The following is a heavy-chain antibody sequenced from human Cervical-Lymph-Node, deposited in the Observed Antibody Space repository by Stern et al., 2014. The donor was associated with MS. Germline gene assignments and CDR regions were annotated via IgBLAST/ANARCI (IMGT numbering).Heavy chain of an antibody. CDR2: INTITGNP. J-gene: IGHJ2*01. CDR3: ARDQHQDSRGYSLKDYWYFDL. V-gene: IGHV7-4-1*02. Sequence: VQLVESGSELRKPGASVKVSCKASGYTFTTYPISWVRQAPGQGLEWMGWINTITGNPTYAQAFTGRFVFSLDTSVSTAYLQINSLKADDTAVYYCARDQHQDSRGYSLKDYWYFDLWGRGTLVTVSS. CDR1: GYTFTTYP. D-gene: IGHD3-22*01.